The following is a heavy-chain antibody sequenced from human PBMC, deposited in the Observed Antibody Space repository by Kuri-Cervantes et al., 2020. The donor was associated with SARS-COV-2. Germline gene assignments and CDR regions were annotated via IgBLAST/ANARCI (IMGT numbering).Heavy chain of an antibody. Sequence: SETLSLTCTVSGGSISSYYWSWIRQPPGKGLEWIGYIYYSGSTNYNPSLKGRVTISVDTSKNQFSLKLGSVTAADTAVYYWARSGGNYYYYYYYMDVWGKGTTVTVSS. J-gene: IGHJ6*03. CDR2: IYYSGST. CDR3: ARSGGNYYYYYYYMDV. D-gene: IGHD1-26*01. CDR1: GGSISSYY. V-gene: IGHV4-59*01.